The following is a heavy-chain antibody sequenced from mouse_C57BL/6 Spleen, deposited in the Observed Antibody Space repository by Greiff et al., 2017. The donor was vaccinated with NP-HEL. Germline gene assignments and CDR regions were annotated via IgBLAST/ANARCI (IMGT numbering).Heavy chain of an antibody. CDR1: GFTFSDYG. CDR2: ISSGSSTI. Sequence: EVNVVESGGGLVKPGGSLKLSCAASGFTFSDYGMHWVRQAPEKGLEWVAYISSGSSTIYYADTVKGRVTISRDNAKKTLFLKMTSLRSEDTAMYYCARRFSLDYWGQGTTLTVSS. CDR3: ARRFSLDY. V-gene: IGHV5-17*01. J-gene: IGHJ2*01.